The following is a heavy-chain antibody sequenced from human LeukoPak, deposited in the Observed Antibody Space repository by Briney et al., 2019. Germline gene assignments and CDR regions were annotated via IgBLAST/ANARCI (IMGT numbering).Heavy chain of an antibody. CDR3: ATYYDFWSGYYNRDAFDI. Sequence: AASVKVSCKVSGYTLTELSIHWVRQAPGKGLEWMGGFDPEDGETIYAQKFQGRVTMTEDTSTDTAYMELSSLRSEDTAVYYCATYYDFWSGYYNRDAFDIWGQGTMVTVSS. D-gene: IGHD3-3*01. V-gene: IGHV1-24*01. CDR2: FDPEDGET. CDR1: GYTLTELS. J-gene: IGHJ3*02.